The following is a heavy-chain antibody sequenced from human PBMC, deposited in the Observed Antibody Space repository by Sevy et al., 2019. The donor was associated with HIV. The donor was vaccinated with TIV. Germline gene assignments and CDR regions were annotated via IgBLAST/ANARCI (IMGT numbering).Heavy chain of an antibody. Sequence: GATLKISCKGSGYRFISYWIGWVRQMPGKGLEWMGIIYPGDSDIRYSPSFQGQVTISANKSISTAYLQWSSLQASDTAMYFCARRGFDSSGYPQYYFDYWGQGTLVTVSS. V-gene: IGHV5-51*01. J-gene: IGHJ4*02. D-gene: IGHD3-22*01. CDR2: IYPGDSDI. CDR1: GYRFISYW. CDR3: ARRGFDSSGYPQYYFDY.